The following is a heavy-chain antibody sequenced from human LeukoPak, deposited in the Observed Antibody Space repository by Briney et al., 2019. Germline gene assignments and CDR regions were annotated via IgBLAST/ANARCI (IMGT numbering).Heavy chain of an antibody. D-gene: IGHD4-17*01. V-gene: IGHV3-11*01. J-gene: IGHJ4*02. Sequence: GGSLRLSCAASGFTFSDYYMSWIRQAPGKGLEWVSYISSSGSTIYYADSVKGRFTISRDNAKNSLYLQMNSLRAEDTAVYYCARSSGFVVTTARYFDYWGQGTLVTVSS. CDR1: GFTFSDYY. CDR2: ISSSGSTI. CDR3: ARSSGFVVTTARYFDY.